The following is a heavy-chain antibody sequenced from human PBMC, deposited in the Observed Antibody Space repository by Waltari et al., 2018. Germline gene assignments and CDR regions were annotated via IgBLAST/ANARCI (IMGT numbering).Heavy chain of an antibody. CDR1: GFTFRRYN. CDR3: ARVQHCGPGSCYSSAMDV. J-gene: IGHJ6*02. V-gene: IGHV3-21*02. D-gene: IGHD2-15*01. CDR2: IDTTGNHI. Sequence: EVRLLESGGGLVKPGGSLSLSCEAAGFTFRRYNMPRVRQAPGKGPEWVSSIDTTGNHIYYSDPVRGRFTISRDNAQNSLFLQLNSLRGEDTALYYCARVQHCGPGSCYSSAMDVWGQGTAVTVSS.